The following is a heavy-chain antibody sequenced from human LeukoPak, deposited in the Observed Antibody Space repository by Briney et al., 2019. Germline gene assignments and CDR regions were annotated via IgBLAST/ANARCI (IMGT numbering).Heavy chain of an antibody. CDR2: INSDGSTT. J-gene: IGHJ4*02. CDR1: GFTFSTYW. V-gene: IGHV3-74*01. CDR3: AREGEGIVESYYFDY. Sequence: GGSLRLSCAASGFTFSTYWMHWVRQAPGKGLVWVSRINSDGSTTSYADSVKGRFTISRDNAKNTLYLQMNSLRAEDTAVYYCAREGEGIVESYYFDYWGQGTLVTVSS. D-gene: IGHD1-26*01.